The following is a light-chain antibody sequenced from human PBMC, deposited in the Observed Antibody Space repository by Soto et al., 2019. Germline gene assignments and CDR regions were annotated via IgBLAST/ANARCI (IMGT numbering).Light chain of an antibody. J-gene: IGLJ1*01. V-gene: IGLV2-14*01. CDR2: AVG. Sequence: QSVLTQPASVSGSPGQSITISCTGTSSDVGLYDYVSWYQQHPGKAPQLMIYAVGNRPSGVSNRFSASKSGNTASLFISGLQAEDEADYYCSSYTSDSSYVFGSGNKVTVL. CDR3: SSYTSDSSYV. CDR1: SSDVGLYDY.